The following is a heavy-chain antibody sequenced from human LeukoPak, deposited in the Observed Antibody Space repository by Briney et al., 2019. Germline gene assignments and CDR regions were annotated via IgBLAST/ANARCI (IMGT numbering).Heavy chain of an antibody. D-gene: IGHD6-6*01. CDR3: AGGPPGQLYDY. V-gene: IGHV1-24*01. CDR2: TDPEDGET. Sequence: GASVKVSRKVSGSSLTESSLHWVRQAPGKGLQWMGGTDPEDGETIYAQKFQGRVTMTEDTSTDTAYMELSSLRSEDTAVYYCAGGPPGQLYDYWGQGTLVTVSS. CDR1: GSSLTESS. J-gene: IGHJ4*02.